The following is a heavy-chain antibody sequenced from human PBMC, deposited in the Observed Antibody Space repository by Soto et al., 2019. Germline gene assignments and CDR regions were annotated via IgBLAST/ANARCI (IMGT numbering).Heavy chain of an antibody. CDR2: IYHSGST. J-gene: IGHJ5*02. V-gene: IGHV4-4*02. CDR1: GGSISSSNW. CDR3: ARGISVAARLSRWFDP. Sequence: PSETLSLTCAVSGGSISSSNWWSWVRQPPGKGLEWIGEIYHSGSTNYNPSLKSRVTISVDKSKNQFSLKLSSVTAADTAVYYCARGISVAARLSRWFDPWGQGTLVTVSS. D-gene: IGHD6-6*01.